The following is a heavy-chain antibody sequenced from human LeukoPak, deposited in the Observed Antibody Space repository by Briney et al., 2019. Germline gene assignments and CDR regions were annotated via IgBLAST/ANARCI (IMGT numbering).Heavy chain of an antibody. Sequence: GGSLRLSCAASGFAFSSYSMNWVRQAPGKGLEWVSSISSSSSYIYYADSVKGRFTISRDNAKNSLYLQMNSLRAEDTAVYYCARKKITPRVAGTTLDYWGQGTLVTVSS. V-gene: IGHV3-21*01. J-gene: IGHJ4*02. CDR1: GFAFSSYS. CDR2: ISSSSSYI. D-gene: IGHD6-19*01. CDR3: ARKKITPRVAGTTLDY.